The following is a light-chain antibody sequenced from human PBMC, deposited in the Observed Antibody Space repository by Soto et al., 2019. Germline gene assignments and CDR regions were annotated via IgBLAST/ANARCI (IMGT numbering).Light chain of an antibody. J-gene: IGKJ1*01. CDR3: QQRSNWPGT. V-gene: IGKV3-11*01. Sequence: EIVLTQSPATLSLSPGETATLSCRASQSVRTSLAWYQQQPGQAPRLLIYDASNKATGIPARFSGSGSGTDFTLTISSLDPQDFAVYYCQQRSNWPGTFVQGTKVDIK. CDR1: QSVRTS. CDR2: DAS.